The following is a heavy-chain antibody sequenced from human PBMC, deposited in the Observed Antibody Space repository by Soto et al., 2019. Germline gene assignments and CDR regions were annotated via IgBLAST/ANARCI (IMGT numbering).Heavy chain of an antibody. CDR3: AKDLTVTTSYYYYGMDV. Sequence: GGSLRLSCAASGFTFSSYAMSWVRQAPGKGLEWVSAISGSGGSTYYADSVKGRFTISRDNSKNTLYLQMNSLRAEDTAVYYCAKDLTVTTSYYYYGMDVWGQGTTVTVSS. J-gene: IGHJ6*02. V-gene: IGHV3-23*01. CDR2: ISGSGGST. D-gene: IGHD4-17*01. CDR1: GFTFSSYA.